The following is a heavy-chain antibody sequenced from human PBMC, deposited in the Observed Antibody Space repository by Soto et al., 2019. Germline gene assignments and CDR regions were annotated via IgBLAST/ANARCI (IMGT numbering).Heavy chain of an antibody. J-gene: IGHJ4*02. D-gene: IGHD4-17*01. CDR1: GFTFSSYW. CDR3: ARGDYGGNWGY. CDR2: INSDGSST. V-gene: IGHV3-74*01. Sequence: EVQLVESGGGLVQPGGSLRLSCAASGFTFSSYWMHWVRHAPGKGLVWVSRINSDGSSTSYADSVKGRFTISRDNAKNTLYLQMHSLRAADTAVYYCARGDYGGNWGYWGQGTLVTVSS.